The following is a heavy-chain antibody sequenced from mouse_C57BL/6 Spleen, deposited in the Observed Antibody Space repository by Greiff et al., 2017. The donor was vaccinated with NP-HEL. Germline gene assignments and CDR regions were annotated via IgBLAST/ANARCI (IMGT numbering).Heavy chain of an antibody. CDR2: MEAEDGDT. J-gene: IGHJ3*01. D-gene: IGHD1-1*01. V-gene: IGHV14-1*01. CDR3: TTGSSPFAY. Sequence: EVQLQQSGAERVRPGASVKLSCTASGFNIKDYYMHWVKQRPEQGLEWSGRMEAEDGDTEYAPKFQGKATMTADTSSNTAYLQLSSLTSEDTAVYYCTTGSSPFAYWGQGTLVTVSA. CDR1: GFNIKDYY.